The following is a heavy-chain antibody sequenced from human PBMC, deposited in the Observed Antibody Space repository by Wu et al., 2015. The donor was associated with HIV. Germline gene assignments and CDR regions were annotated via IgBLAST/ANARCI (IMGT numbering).Heavy chain of an antibody. D-gene: IGHD7-27*01. CDR3: ATGILGALDI. V-gene: IGHV1-24*01. CDR1: GYFLSKLS. J-gene: IGHJ3*02. Sequence: QVQLVQSGAEAKKPGASMRVSCKVSGYFLSKLSMHWVRQAPGKGLEWMGGFDPGDGETVYARKFQGRVTMIEDISTDIAYMELSSLSSEDMAVYYCATGILGALDIWGQGTMVTVSS. CDR2: FDPGDGET.